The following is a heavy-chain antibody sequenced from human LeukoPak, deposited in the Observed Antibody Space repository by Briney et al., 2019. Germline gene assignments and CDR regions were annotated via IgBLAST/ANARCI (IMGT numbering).Heavy chain of an antibody. CDR2: IYPGDSDT. V-gene: IGHV5-51*01. CDR3: ARRYYDILTGYRHWYFDL. D-gene: IGHD3-9*01. Sequence: GESLEISCKGSGYIFTSYWIGWVRQVPGKGLEWMGIIYPGDSDTRYSPSFQGQVTISADKSISTAYLQWSRLKASDTAMYYCARRYYDILTGYRHWYFDLWGRGTLVTVSS. J-gene: IGHJ2*01. CDR1: GYIFTSYW.